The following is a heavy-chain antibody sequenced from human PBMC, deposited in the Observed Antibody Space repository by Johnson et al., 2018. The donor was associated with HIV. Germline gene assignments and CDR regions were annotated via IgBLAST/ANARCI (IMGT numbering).Heavy chain of an antibody. D-gene: IGHD2-8*01. V-gene: IGHV3-20*04. CDR3: ARDRREDGYCTNGVCYLRPGAFDI. J-gene: IGHJ3*02. Sequence: VQLVESGGGVVQPGGSLRLSCAASGFTFSSYGMHWVRQAPGKGLEWVSGINWNGGSTGYADSVKGRFTISRANAKNSLYLQMNSLRAEDTALYYCARDRREDGYCTNGVCYLRPGAFDIWGQGTLVTVSS. CDR1: GFTFSSYG. CDR2: INWNGGST.